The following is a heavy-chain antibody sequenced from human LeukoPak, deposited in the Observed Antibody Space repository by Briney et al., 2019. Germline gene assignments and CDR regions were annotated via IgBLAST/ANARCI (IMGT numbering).Heavy chain of an antibody. J-gene: IGHJ5*02. Sequence: SETLSHTCAVYGGSFSGYYWSWIRQPPGKGLEWIGEINRSGSANYNTSLKSRVTLSIDTAKNQFSLILSAVTAADTAVYYCARSAGYSSAWGEGTRVTVSS. CDR2: INRSGSA. CDR3: ARSAGYSSA. V-gene: IGHV4-34*01. D-gene: IGHD6-19*01. CDR1: GGSFSGYY.